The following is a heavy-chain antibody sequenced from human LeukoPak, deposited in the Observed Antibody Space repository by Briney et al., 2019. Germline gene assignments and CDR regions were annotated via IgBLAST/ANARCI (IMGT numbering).Heavy chain of an antibody. CDR1: GFTVSSNY. Sequence: GGSLRLSCAASGFTVSSNYMSWVRQAPGKGLEWVSVIYSGGSTYYADSVKGRFTISRHNSKNTLYLQMNSLRAEDTAVYYCAREDYDSSGYPFDYWGQGTLVIVSS. V-gene: IGHV3-53*04. J-gene: IGHJ4*02. CDR2: IYSGGST. CDR3: AREDYDSSGYPFDY. D-gene: IGHD3-22*01.